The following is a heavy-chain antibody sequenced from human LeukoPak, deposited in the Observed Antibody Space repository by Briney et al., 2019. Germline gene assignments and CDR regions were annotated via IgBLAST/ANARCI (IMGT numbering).Heavy chain of an antibody. CDR1: GFIFSTYW. CDR3: ARGDIVVVAAATEPFDY. CDR2: INRHEYTT. Sequence: PGGSLRLSCAASGFIFSTYWMHWVRQAPGKGRVWVSRINRHEYTTDYPDSVQGRFTISRDNPNNTLYLQMTSLRAEDTAIYYCARGDIVVVAAATEPFDYWGRGTPVTVSS. V-gene: IGHV3-74*01. J-gene: IGHJ4*02. D-gene: IGHD2-15*01.